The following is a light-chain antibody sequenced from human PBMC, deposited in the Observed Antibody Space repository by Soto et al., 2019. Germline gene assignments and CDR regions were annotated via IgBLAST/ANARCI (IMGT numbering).Light chain of an antibody. CDR2: DVS. CDR3: NSYTSSSAVL. J-gene: IGLJ2*01. V-gene: IGLV2-14*03. CDR1: SSDVGGYNY. Sequence: QSALTQPASVSGSPGQSITISCTGTSSDVGGYNYVSWYQQHPGKAPKLIIYDVSNRPSGVSNRFSGSKSGNTASLTISGLQAEDEADYYCNSYTSSSAVLFGGWTQLTVL.